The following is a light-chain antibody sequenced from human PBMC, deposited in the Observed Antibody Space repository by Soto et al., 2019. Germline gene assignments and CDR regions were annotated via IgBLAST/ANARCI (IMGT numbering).Light chain of an antibody. V-gene: IGLV1-51*02. CDR2: EDN. CDR1: SSSIGNKY. Sequence: QSVLPQPPSVAAALGQKVTMSCSGTSSSIGNKYVSLYQQLPGTAPKLHIYEDNKRPSGIPDRFSGSKSGTSATLDITGLQTGDEADYYCGTWDSSLSGGVFGGGTKLTVL. CDR3: GTWDSSLSGGV. J-gene: IGLJ2*01.